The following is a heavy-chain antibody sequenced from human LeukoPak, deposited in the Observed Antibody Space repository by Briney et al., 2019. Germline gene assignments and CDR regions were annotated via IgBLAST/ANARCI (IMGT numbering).Heavy chain of an antibody. CDR1: GFTISSYA. CDR3: AKDERGPYCSTTSCYFDY. V-gene: IGHV3-23*01. Sequence: GSLRLSCAASGFTISSYAVSWVRQAPGKGLEWVSGISGSGGNTYYADSVRGRFTISRDNSKNTLYLQMNSLRAEDTATYYCAKDERGPYCSTTSCYFDYWGQGTLLTVSS. CDR2: ISGSGGNT. D-gene: IGHD2-2*01. J-gene: IGHJ4*02.